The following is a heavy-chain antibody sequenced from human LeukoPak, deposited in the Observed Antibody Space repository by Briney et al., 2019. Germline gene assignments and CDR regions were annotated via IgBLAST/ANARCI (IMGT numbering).Heavy chain of an antibody. D-gene: IGHD1-26*01. CDR2: IYYSGST. V-gene: IGHV4-59*01. CDR3: ARDLGGSYSYFDY. Sequence: PSETLSLTGTGSGGSISSYYWSWIRQPPGKGLEWIGYIYYSGSTNYNPSLKSRVTISVDTSKNQFSLKLSSVTAADTAVYYCARDLGGSYSYFDYWGQGTLVTVSS. J-gene: IGHJ4*02. CDR1: GGSISSYY.